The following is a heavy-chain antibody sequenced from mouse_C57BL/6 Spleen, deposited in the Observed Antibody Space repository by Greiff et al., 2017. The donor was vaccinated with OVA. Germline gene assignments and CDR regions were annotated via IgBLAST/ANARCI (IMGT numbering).Heavy chain of an antibody. CDR1: GYTFTSYW. D-gene: IGHD3-2*02. J-gene: IGHJ2*01. V-gene: IGHV1-7*01. Sequence: VQGVESGAELAKPGASVKLSCKASGYTFTSYWMHWVKQRPGQGLEWIGYINPSSGYTKYNQKFKDKATLTADKSSSTAYMQLSSLTYEDSAVYYCARSGPDSSGYGYYFDYWGQGTTLTVSS. CDR3: ARSGPDSSGYGYYFDY. CDR2: INPSSGYT.